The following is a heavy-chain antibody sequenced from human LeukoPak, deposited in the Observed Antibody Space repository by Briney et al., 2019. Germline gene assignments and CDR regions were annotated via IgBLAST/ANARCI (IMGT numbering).Heavy chain of an antibody. CDR3: AKDQASELGGVDC. J-gene: IGHJ4*02. D-gene: IGHD1-26*01. Sequence: GRSLRLSCAASGFTFSSYGIHWVRQAPGKGLEWVAVIWYDGSDKYYADSVKGRFTISRDNSKNTLYLQMNSLRAEDTAVYYCAKDQASELGGVDCWGQGTLVTVSS. CDR1: GFTFSSYG. CDR2: IWYDGSDK. V-gene: IGHV3-33*06.